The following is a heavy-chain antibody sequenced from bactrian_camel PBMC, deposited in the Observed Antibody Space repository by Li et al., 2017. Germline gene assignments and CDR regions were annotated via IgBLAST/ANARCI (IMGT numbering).Heavy chain of an antibody. V-gene: IGHV3S1*01. Sequence: HVQLVESGGGLVQPGGSLRLSCGASGFTFSNFWMYWIRQAPGKGLEWVSTINTGGSITHYADSVKGRFTISRDSAKNTMYLQMNSLKPEDTAVYYCAARTPRSGGYCYTDWGQGTQVTVS. CDR1: GFTFSNFW. J-gene: IGHJ4*01. D-gene: IGHD2*01. CDR3: AARTPRSGGYCYTD. CDR2: INTGGSIT.